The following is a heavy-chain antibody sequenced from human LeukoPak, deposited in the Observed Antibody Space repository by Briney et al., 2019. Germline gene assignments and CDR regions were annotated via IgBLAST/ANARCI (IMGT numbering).Heavy chain of an antibody. CDR1: GYTFTSYH. Sequence: ASVKVSCKASGYTFTSYHMHWVRQAPGQGLEWMGIINPSGGSTSYAQKFQGRVTMTRDMSTSTVYMELSSLRSEDTAVYYCAREGDSGSYYSEKFFYFDYWGQGTLVTVSS. CDR2: INPSGGST. CDR3: AREGDSGSYYSEKFFYFDY. D-gene: IGHD1-26*01. J-gene: IGHJ4*02. V-gene: IGHV1-46*01.